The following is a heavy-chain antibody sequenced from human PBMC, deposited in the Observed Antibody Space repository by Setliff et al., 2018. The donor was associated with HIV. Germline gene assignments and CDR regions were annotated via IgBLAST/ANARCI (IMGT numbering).Heavy chain of an antibody. CDR3: ARTSGDAYNYEGAFDV. D-gene: IGHD5-12*01. Sequence: ASVKVSCKVSGDTFNNYGLNWVRQAPGQGLEWMGGIIPIFKSADYAQQFQGRVTITTDESTSTAYMDLSSLKSEDTAIYYCARTSGDAYNYEGAFDVWGQGTLVTV. CDR2: IIPIFKSA. V-gene: IGHV1-69*05. CDR1: GDTFNNYG. J-gene: IGHJ3*01.